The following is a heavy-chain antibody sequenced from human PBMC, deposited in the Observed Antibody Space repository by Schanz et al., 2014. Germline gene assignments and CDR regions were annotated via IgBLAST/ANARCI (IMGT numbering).Heavy chain of an antibody. Sequence: DVHLLESGGGLVQPGGSLRLSCAASGFTFTNYAMSWVRQAPGKGLEWVSVIGVDGTTTYYADSVKGRFTISRDNSKNTLYLQMNSLRAEDTAVYYCAKGRFGELSAFDIWGQGTMVTVSS. CDR3: AKGRFGELSAFDI. V-gene: IGHV3-23*01. CDR1: GFTFTNYA. J-gene: IGHJ3*02. D-gene: IGHD3-10*01. CDR2: IGVDGTTT.